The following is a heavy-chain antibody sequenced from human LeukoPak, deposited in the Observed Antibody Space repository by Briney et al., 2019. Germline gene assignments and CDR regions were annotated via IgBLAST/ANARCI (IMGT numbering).Heavy chain of an antibody. CDR1: GGPFSGNH. J-gene: IGHJ4*02. CDR3: ARKAEGPTSNYFDY. Sequence: PSETLSLTCAVYGGPFSGNHWIWIRKPPGKGLEWIGEINDRGNSNYNPSLKSRVTMSVDTSKKQISLKMSSVTAADTATYYCARKAEGPTSNYFDYWGQGTLVTVSS. CDR2: INDRGNS. V-gene: IGHV4-34*01.